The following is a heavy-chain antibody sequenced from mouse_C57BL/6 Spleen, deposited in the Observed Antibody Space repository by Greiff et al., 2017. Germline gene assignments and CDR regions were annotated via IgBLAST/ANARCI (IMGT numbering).Heavy chain of an antibody. CDR2: IYPGDGDT. CDR3: AREGSNWVYYFDY. CDR1: GYAFSSSW. V-gene: IGHV1-82*01. J-gene: IGHJ2*01. D-gene: IGHD4-1*01. Sequence: VQLQQSGPELVKPGASVKISCKASGYAFSSSWMNWVKQRPGKGLEWIGRIYPGDGDTNYNGKFKGKATLTADKSSSTAYMQLSSLTSEDSAVYFCAREGSNWVYYFDYWGQGTTLTVSS.